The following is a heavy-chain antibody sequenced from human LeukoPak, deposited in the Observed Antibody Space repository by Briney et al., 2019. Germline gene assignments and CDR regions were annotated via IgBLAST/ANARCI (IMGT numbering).Heavy chain of an antibody. D-gene: IGHD1-14*01. Sequence: ASVKVSCKAYGYTFIGYYMHWVRQAPGQGLEWMGWINPNSGDTNYAQKFQGRVTMTRDTSISTVYMEVSRLRSDDTAVYYCARDGNFDHWGQGTLVTVSS. CDR2: INPNSGDT. CDR3: ARDGNFDH. CDR1: GYTFIGYY. V-gene: IGHV1-2*02. J-gene: IGHJ4*02.